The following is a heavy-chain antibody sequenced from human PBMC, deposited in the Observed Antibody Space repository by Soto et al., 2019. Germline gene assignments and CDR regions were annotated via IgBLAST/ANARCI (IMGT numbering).Heavy chain of an antibody. Sequence: QVHLVQSGAEVKKHGSSVKVSCKYSGGTFRTESINWVRQAPGQGLEWMGGILPFFCTADYAPRFQGRFTITAVGATRTAYIELSSMTSEDTAVYFCARGHEDGGNSYAFDVWGQGTMVIVSS. J-gene: IGHJ3*01. CDR3: ARGHEDGGNSYAFDV. CDR2: ILPFFCTA. V-gene: IGHV1-69*13. CDR1: GGTFRTES. D-gene: IGHD2-21*01.